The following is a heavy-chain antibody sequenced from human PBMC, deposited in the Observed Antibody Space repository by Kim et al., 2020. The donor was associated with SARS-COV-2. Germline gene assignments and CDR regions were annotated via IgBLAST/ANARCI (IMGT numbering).Heavy chain of an antibody. CDR1: GDTVSSKY. V-gene: IGHV4-59*02. D-gene: IGHD6-6*01. CDR2: MYYSGRT. J-gene: IGHJ4*02. Sequence: SETLSLTCTVSGDTVSSKYWSWIRQSPGKGLEWIGYMYYSGRTNYNPSLRSRVTMSLDTSKNQFSLKLTSVTAADTAVYYCARDPGVVPYYFDHWGQGTLVTVS. CDR3: ARDPGVVPYYFDH.